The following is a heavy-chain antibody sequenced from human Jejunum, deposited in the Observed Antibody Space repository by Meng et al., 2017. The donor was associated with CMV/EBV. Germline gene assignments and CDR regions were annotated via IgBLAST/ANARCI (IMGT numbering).Heavy chain of an antibody. J-gene: IGHJ3*01. Sequence: KRSGGSFSTYAVSWARQAPGQGLEWVGEIISKLGTANYAQKFQSRVTITTDESTSTAYMELGSLRSEDTAVYYCTKVPWGFPFDFWGQGTGVTVSS. CDR3: TKVPWGFPFDF. D-gene: IGHD3-16*01. V-gene: IGHV1-69*05. CDR1: GGSFSTYA. CDR2: IISKLGTA.